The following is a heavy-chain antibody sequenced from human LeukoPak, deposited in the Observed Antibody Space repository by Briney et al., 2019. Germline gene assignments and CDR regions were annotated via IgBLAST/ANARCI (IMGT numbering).Heavy chain of an antibody. J-gene: IGHJ1*01. D-gene: IGHD5-12*01. CDR2: IPYDGTNK. CDR1: GFTFSNYG. CDR3: ARDGDTSGYSD. Sequence: GGSLRLSCAPSGFTFSNYGMHWVRQAPGKGLEWVAFIPYDGTNKYHADSVKGRFTISRGNSKNTLYLQMNSLRAEDTAVYYCARDGDTSGYSDWGQGTLVTVSS. V-gene: IGHV3-30*02.